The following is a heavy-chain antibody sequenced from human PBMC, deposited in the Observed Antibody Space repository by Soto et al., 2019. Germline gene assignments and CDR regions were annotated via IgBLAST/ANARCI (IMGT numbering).Heavy chain of an antibody. CDR2: ISSSGSTI. J-gene: IGHJ4*02. Sequence: GGSLRLSCAASGFTFSDYYMSWIRQAPGKGLEWVSYISSSGSTIYYADSVKGRFTISRHNAKNSLYLQMNSLRAEDTAVYYCSSFLSCPIDYWGQGTLVTVSS. CDR1: GFTFSDYY. CDR3: SSFLSCPIDY. D-gene: IGHD2-2*01. V-gene: IGHV3-11*01.